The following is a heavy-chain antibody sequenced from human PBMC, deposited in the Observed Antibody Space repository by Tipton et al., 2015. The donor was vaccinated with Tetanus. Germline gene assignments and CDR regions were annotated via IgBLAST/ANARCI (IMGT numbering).Heavy chain of an antibody. CDR3: TRANHEFPKKGPFDS. D-gene: IGHD3-10*01. J-gene: IGHJ4*02. CDR1: GSSISRSGHY. Sequence: TLSLTCTVSGSSISRSGHYWTWIRQPPGKEPEWVGYVYHSGATNYHPSLKSRLAISADTSKNQFSLNLRSVITADTAVYYCTRANHEFPKKGPFDSWGQGTLVIVS. V-gene: IGHV4-61*08. CDR2: VYHSGAT.